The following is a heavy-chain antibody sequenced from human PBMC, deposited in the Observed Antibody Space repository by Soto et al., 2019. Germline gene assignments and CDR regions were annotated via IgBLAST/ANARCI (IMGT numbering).Heavy chain of an antibody. V-gene: IGHV3-30*04. D-gene: IGHD3-10*01. CDR2: ISYDGENQ. CDR3: VSPHSESSNAFDL. Sequence: GGSLRLSCAASGFSFSHYAMHWVRQPPGKGLEWVALISYDGENQYFTDSVRGRFTISRDNSKTAVYLEMNDLRLDDTATYYCVSPHSESSNAFDLWGQGTLVT. J-gene: IGHJ5*02. CDR1: GFSFSHYA.